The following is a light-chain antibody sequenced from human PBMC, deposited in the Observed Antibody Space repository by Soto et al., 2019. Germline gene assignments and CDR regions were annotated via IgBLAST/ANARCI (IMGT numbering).Light chain of an antibody. Sequence: EIVMTQSPATLSVSPGERATLSCRASQSVSSNLAWYQQKPGQAPRLLIYDASNRATGIPARFSGSGSGTDFTLTISSLEPEDFAVYYCQQRSNWPPITCGQGTRL. V-gene: IGKV3-11*01. CDR3: QQRSNWPPIT. CDR1: QSVSSN. CDR2: DAS. J-gene: IGKJ5*01.